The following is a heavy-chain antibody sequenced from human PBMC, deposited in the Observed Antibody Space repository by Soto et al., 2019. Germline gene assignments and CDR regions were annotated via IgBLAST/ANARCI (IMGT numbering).Heavy chain of an antibody. V-gene: IGHV4-30-2*01. D-gene: IGHD2-2*01. CDR3: ARARYQLQYYFDY. Sequence: SEPLSLTCAVSGGSISSGGYSWSWIRQPPGKGLEWIGYIYHSGSTYYNPSLKSRVTISVDRSKNQFSLKLSSVTAADTAVYYCARARYQLQYYFDYWGQGTLVTVSS. CDR1: GGSISSGGYS. CDR2: IYHSGST. J-gene: IGHJ4*02.